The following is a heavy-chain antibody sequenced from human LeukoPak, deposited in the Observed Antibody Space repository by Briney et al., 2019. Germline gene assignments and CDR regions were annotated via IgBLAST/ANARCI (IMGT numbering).Heavy chain of an antibody. CDR2: IYTSGST. CDR1: GGSISSGSYY. J-gene: IGHJ4*02. V-gene: IGHV4-61*02. CDR3: ARGRSMSSGGLAY. Sequence: SETLSLTCTVSGGSISSGSYYWRWLRQPAGKGLEWIGRIYTSGSTNYSPSLQSRVTISVDTSKNQFSLKLNSVTAADTAVYYGARGRSMSSGGLAYWGQGTLVTVSS. D-gene: IGHD6-6*01.